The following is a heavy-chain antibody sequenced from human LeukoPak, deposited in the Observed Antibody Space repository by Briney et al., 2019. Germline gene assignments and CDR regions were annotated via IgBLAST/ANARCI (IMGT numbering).Heavy chain of an antibody. D-gene: IGHD3-22*01. V-gene: IGHV3-7*01. J-gene: IGHJ4*02. CDR3: ASSHDSSGND. CDR2: IRGDGSAK. Sequence: GGSLRLSCAASGFSFSTNLMAWVRQAPGKGLEWVGNIRGDGSAKFYGGSVKGRFTISRDNSQNTLYLQMDSLRPEDTAVYYCASSHDSSGNDWGQGTLVTVSS. CDR1: GFSFSTNL.